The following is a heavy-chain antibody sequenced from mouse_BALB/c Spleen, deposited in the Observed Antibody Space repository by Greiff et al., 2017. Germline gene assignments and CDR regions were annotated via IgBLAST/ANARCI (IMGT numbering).Heavy chain of an antibody. CDR3: TRYYYGSSFPFDY. CDR1: GYTFTSYY. J-gene: IGHJ2*01. CDR2: INPSNGGT. D-gene: IGHD1-1*01. Sequence: QVQLQQSGAELVKPGASVKLSCKASGYTFTSYYMYWVKQRPGQGLEWIGEINPSNGGTNFNEKFKSKATLTVDKSSSTAYMQLSSLTSEDSAVYYCTRYYYGSSFPFDYWGQGTTLTVSS. V-gene: IGHV1S81*02.